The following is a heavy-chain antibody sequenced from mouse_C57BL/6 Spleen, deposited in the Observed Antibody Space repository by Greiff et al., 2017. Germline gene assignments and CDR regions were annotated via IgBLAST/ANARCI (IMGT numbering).Heavy chain of an antibody. CDR3: TYYSNYVGY. D-gene: IGHD2-5*01. CDR1: GFNIKDDY. V-gene: IGHV14-4*01. Sequence: EVQLQESGAELVRPGASVKLSCTASGFNIKDDYMHWVKQRPEQGLEWIGWIDPENGDTEYASKFQGKATIPADTSSNTAFLQLSSLTSEDTAVYYYTYYSNYVGYWGQGTSVTVSS. CDR2: IDPENGDT. J-gene: IGHJ4*01.